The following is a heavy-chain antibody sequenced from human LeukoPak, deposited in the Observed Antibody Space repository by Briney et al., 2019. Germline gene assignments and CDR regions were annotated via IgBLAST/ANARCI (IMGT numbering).Heavy chain of an antibody. D-gene: IGHD6-19*01. J-gene: IGHJ4*02. Sequence: SETLSLTCTVSGGSISSGDYYWSWIRQPPGKGLEWIGYIYYSGSTYYNPSLKSRVTISVDTSKNQFSLKLSSVTAADTAVYYCAGGYSSGWYYFDYWGQGTLVTVSS. V-gene: IGHV4-30-4*02. CDR3: AGGYSSGWYYFDY. CDR2: IYYSGST. CDR1: GGSISSGDYY.